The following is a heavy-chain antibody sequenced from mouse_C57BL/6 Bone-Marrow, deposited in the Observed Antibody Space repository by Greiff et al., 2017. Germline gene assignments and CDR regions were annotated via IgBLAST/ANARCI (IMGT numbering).Heavy chain of an antibody. CDR2: ISTGGGST. CDR1: GFTFSDYY. J-gene: IGHJ4*01. D-gene: IGHD1-1*01. V-gene: IGHV5-12*01. Sequence: EVHLVESGGGLVQPGGSLKLSCAASGFTFSDYYMYWVRQTPEKRLEWVAYISTGGGSTYYPDTVKGRFTISRDNAENTQYLQMSRLKSEDTAMYYCASPITPMDYWGQGTSATVSS. CDR3: ASPITPMDY.